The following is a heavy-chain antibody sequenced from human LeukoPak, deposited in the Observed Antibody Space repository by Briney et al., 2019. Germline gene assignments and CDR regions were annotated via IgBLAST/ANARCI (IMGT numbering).Heavy chain of an antibody. V-gene: IGHV3-21*01. CDR2: ISSSSIYI. Sequence: GGSLRLSCAASGFTFSSYDMNWVRQAPGKGLERVSSISSSSIYIYYADSVKGRFTISRDNARNSLYLQMNSLRAEDTAVYYCAREVGYSGYDSDYWGQGTLVTVSS. CDR1: GFTFSSYD. D-gene: IGHD5-12*01. CDR3: AREVGYSGYDSDY. J-gene: IGHJ4*02.